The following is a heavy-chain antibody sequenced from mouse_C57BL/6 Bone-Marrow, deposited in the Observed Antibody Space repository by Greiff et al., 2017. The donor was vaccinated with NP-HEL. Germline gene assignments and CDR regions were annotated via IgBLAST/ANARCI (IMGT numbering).Heavy chain of an antibody. D-gene: IGHD2-5*01. Sequence: QVQLQQPGAELVKPGASVKLSCKASGYTFTSYWMHWVKQRPGQGLEWIGMIHPNSGSTNYNEKFKSKATLTVDKSSSTAYMQLSSLTSEDSAVYYCERNAYYNNFYAMDYWGQGTSVTVSS. CDR2: IHPNSGST. V-gene: IGHV1-64*01. J-gene: IGHJ4*01. CDR3: ERNAYYNNFYAMDY. CDR1: GYTFTSYW.